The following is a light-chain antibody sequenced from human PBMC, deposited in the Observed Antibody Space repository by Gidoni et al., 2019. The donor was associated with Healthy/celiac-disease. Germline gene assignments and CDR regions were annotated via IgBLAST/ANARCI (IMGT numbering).Light chain of an antibody. J-gene: IGKJ2*01. Sequence: DIQMTQSPSSLSASVGDRVTITRRASQSISSYLNWYQQKPGKAPKLLLYAASSLQSWVPSRFSRRGSGTDFTLTIRSLQPEDFATYYCQQSYSTPYTFGQGTKLEIK. CDR2: AAS. CDR1: QSISSY. CDR3: QQSYSTPYT. V-gene: IGKV1-39*01.